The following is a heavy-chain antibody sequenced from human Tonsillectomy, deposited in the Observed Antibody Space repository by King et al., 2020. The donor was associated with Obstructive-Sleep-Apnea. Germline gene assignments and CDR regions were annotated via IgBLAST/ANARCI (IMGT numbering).Heavy chain of an antibody. J-gene: IGHJ4*02. V-gene: IGHV3-21*01. CDR1: GFSFNSYS. Sequence: QLVQSGGGLVKPGGSLRLSCAASGFSFNSYSMNWVRQAPGKGLEWVSSISSGSSYIYQADSVKGRFTISRDNAKNSLYLQMNSLRAADTAVYYCARDANSWMQLMQGKGIFWDYWGQGTLFTVSS. CDR2: ISSGSSYI. CDR3: ARDANSWMQLMQGKGIFWDY. D-gene: IGHD5-18*01.